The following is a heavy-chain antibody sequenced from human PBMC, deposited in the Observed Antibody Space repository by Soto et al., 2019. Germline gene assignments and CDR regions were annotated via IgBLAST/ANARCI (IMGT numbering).Heavy chain of an antibody. CDR3: ARVDAVRRGWFDP. D-gene: IGHD1-1*01. Sequence: QVQLQESGPGLVKPSQTLSLTCTVSGGSISSGDYYWSWIRQPPGKGLEWIGYIYYSGSTYYNPSLKSRVTISVDTSKKQFSLKLSSVTAADTAVYYCARVDAVRRGWFDPWGQGTLVTVSS. J-gene: IGHJ5*02. CDR2: IYYSGST. V-gene: IGHV4-30-4*01. CDR1: GGSISSGDYY.